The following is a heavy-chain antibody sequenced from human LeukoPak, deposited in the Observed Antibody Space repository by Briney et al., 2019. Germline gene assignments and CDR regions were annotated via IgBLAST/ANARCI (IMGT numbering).Heavy chain of an antibody. CDR2: IYYSGST. Sequence: PSETLSLTCTVSGGSLSRGGYYWSWIRQHPGKGLEWVGYIYYSGSTYYNPSLKSRVTISVDTSKNQFSLKLSSVTAADTAVYYCARGYSSSWSYYFDYWGQGTLVTVSS. J-gene: IGHJ4*02. D-gene: IGHD6-13*01. V-gene: IGHV4-31*03. CDR3: ARGYSSSWSYYFDY. CDR1: GGSLSRGGYY.